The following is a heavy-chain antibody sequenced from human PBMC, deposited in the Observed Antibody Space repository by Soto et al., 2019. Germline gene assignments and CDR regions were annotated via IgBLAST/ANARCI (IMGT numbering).Heavy chain of an antibody. J-gene: IGHJ6*02. CDR3: ASLIAAAGPPHSPRYYYGMDV. D-gene: IGHD6-13*01. CDR2: INTINGTT. V-gene: IGHV1-69*06. Sequence: ASVKVSCKASGYTFTNSGIIWVRQAPGQGLEWLGGINTINGTTDYAQHLQGRVTITADKSTSTAYMELSSLRSEDTAVYYCASLIAAAGPPHSPRYYYGMDVWGQGTTVTVSS. CDR1: GYTFTNSG.